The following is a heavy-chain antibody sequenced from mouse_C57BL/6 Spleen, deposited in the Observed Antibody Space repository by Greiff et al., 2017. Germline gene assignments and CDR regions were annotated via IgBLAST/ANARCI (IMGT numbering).Heavy chain of an antibody. CDR2: INTSSGYT. Sequence: VKLMESGAELVKPGASVKLSCTASGYTFTSYWMHWVNQRPGQGLEWIGYINTSSGYTKYNQKFKDKATLTADKSSSTAYMQLSSLTYEDSAVXYCAKPYSNNYFDYWGQGTTLTVSS. CDR1: GYTFTSYW. D-gene: IGHD2-5*01. CDR3: AKPYSNNYFDY. V-gene: IGHV1-7*01. J-gene: IGHJ2*01.